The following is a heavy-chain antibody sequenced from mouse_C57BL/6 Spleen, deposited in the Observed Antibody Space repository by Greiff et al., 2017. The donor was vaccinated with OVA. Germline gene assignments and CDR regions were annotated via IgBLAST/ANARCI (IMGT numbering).Heavy chain of an antibody. CDR2: IDPSDSYT. CDR1: GYTFTSYW. Sequence: VQLQQPGAELVMPGASVKLSCKASGYTFTSYWMHWVKQRPGQGLEWIGEIDPSDSYTNYNQKFKGKSTLTVDKSSSTAYMQLSSLTSEDSAVYDCARRVYYGSSYGNFDVWGTGTTVTVSS. J-gene: IGHJ1*03. V-gene: IGHV1-69*01. CDR3: ARRVYYGSSYGNFDV. D-gene: IGHD1-1*01.